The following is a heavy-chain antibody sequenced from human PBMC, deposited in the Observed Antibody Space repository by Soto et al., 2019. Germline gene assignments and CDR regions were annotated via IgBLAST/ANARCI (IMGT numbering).Heavy chain of an antibody. J-gene: IGHJ4*02. CDR1: GFTFSSYA. D-gene: IGHD6-13*01. CDR3: ARRGPGTYFDY. V-gene: IGHV3-23*01. CDR2: ISGSGGST. Sequence: PGGSLRLSCAASGFTFSSYAMRWVRQAPGKGLEWVSAISGSGGSTYYADSVKGRFTTSRDNSKHTLYLQMNSLRAEDTAVYYCARRGPGTYFDYWGQGTLVTVSS.